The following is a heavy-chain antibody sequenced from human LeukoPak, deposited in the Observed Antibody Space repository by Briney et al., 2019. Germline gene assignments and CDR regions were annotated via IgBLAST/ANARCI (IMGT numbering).Heavy chain of an antibody. CDR3: GRGPGPGVLAAWIKYWFDP. D-gene: IGHD2-8*02. V-gene: IGHV4-39*07. J-gene: IGHJ5*02. CDR1: GGSIRSSSYY. CDR2: SYYSGNS. Sequence: PSETLSLTCTVSGGSIRSSSYYWGWVRQPPGKGLEWIGNSYYSGNSYYNPSLKSRFTISVDPPKRQFSLKLNSVTAADTAVYYCGRGPGPGVLAAWIKYWFDPWGQGTLVTVSS.